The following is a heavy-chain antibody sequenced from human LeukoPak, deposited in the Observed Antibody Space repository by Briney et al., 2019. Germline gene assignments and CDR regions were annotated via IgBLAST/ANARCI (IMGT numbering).Heavy chain of an antibody. Sequence: SETLSLTCAVYGGSFSGYYWSWIGQPPGKGLEWIGKMNHSGSTNYNPSLKSRVTISVDTSKNQFSLKLSSVTAADTAVYYCARGLGRSEVASSSGYYYLYPPLHYWGQGTLVTVSS. D-gene: IGHD3-22*01. CDR3: ARGLGRSEVASSSGYYYLYPPLHY. CDR1: GGSFSGYY. CDR2: MNHSGST. J-gene: IGHJ4*02. V-gene: IGHV4-34*01.